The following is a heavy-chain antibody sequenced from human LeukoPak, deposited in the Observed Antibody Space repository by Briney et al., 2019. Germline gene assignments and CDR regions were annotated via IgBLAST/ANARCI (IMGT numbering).Heavy chain of an antibody. CDR2: INHSGST. D-gene: IGHD3-10*01. V-gene: IGHV4-34*01. CDR1: GGSFSGYY. CDR3: ARESSGGGDFDY. Sequence: SETLSLTCAVYGGSFSGYYWSWIRQPPGKGLEWIGEINHSGSTNYNPSLKSRVTMSVDTSKNQFSLKLSSVTAADTAVYYCARESSGGGDFDYWGQGTLVTVSS. J-gene: IGHJ4*02.